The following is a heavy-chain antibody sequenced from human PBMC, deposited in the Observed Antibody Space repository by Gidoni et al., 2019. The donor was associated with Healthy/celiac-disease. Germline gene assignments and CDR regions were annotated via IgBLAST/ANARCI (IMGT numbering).Heavy chain of an antibody. CDR2: IYYSGST. J-gene: IGHJ4*02. CDR3: ARQVPAATGLWFGEFPDY. V-gene: IGHV4-39*01. CDR1: GVSISSSSYY. D-gene: IGHD3-10*01. Sequence: QLQLQESGPGLVKPSETLSLTCTVSGVSISSSSYYWGWIRQPPGKGLEWIGSIYYSGSTYYNPSLKSRVTISVDTSKNQFSLKLSSVTAADTAVYYCARQVPAATGLWFGEFPDYWGQGTLVTVSS.